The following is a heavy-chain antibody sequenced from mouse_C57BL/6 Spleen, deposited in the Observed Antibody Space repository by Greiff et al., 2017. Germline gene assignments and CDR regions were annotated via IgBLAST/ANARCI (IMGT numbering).Heavy chain of an antibody. D-gene: IGHD1-1*01. CDR3: ARASITTVVGRYFDV. J-gene: IGHJ1*03. CDR1: GYTFTSYW. CDR2: IDPSDSYT. Sequence: VQLQQPGAELVMPGASVKLSCKASGYTFTSYWMHWVKQRPGQGLEWIGEIDPSDSYTNYNQKFKGKSTLTVDKSSSTAYMLLSSLTSEDSAVYYCARASITTVVGRYFDVWGTGTTVTVSS. V-gene: IGHV1-69*01.